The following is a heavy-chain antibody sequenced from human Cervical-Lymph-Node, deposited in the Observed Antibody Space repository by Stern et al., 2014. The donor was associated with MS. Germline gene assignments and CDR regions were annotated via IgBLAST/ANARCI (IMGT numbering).Heavy chain of an antibody. CDR1: GYDFNTYW. J-gene: IGHJ4*02. V-gene: IGHV5-51*01. D-gene: IGHD4-17*01. CDR2: IYPRDSAT. CDR3: ARWGDGDASLDY. Sequence: MQLVQSGAEVKKPGDSLRISCKGSGYDFNTYWIAWVRQMPGQGLEWMGMIYPRDSATRYSPSFQGQVTISADKSIRTAYLQWRSLKASDTALYFCARWGDGDASLDYWGQGALVSVSS.